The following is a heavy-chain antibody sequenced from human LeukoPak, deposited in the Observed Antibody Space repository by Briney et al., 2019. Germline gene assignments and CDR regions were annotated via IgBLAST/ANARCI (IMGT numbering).Heavy chain of an antibody. CDR2: INSDGSST. D-gene: IGHD6-19*01. Sequence: GGSLRLSCAASGFTFSSYWMHWVRQAPGKGLVWVSRINSDGSSTSYADSVKGRFTISRDNAKNTLYLQMNSLRAEDTAVYYRARGPWSSGWYFDYWGQGTLVTVSS. CDR3: ARGPWSSGWYFDY. J-gene: IGHJ4*02. V-gene: IGHV3-74*01. CDR1: GFTFSSYW.